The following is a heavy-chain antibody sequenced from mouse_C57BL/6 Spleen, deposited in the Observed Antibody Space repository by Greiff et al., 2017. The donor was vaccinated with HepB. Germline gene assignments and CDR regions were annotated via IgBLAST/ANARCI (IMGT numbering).Heavy chain of an antibody. CDR3: ARAAYGSSYWYFDV. V-gene: IGHV5-16*01. CDR1: GFTFSDYY. Sequence: EVMLVESEGGLVQPGSSMKLSCTASGFTFSDYYMAWVRQVPEKGLEWVANINYDGSSTYYLDSLKSRFIISRDNAKNILYLQMSSLKSEDTATYYCARAAYGSSYWYFDVWGTGTTVTVSS. CDR2: INYDGSST. J-gene: IGHJ1*03. D-gene: IGHD1-1*01.